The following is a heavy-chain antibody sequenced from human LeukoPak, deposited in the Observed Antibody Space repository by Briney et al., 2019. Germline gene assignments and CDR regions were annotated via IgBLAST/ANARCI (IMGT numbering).Heavy chain of an antibody. CDR1: GFTFSSYW. CDR2: IEQDGSEK. V-gene: IGHV3-7*03. D-gene: IGHD6-19*01. J-gene: IGHJ4*02. CDR3: AGGRGWSSDY. Sequence: GGSLRLSCATSGFTFSSYWMNWVRQAPGKGLEWVANIEQDGSEKNYVDSVKGRFTISRDNAKNSLYLQMSSLRAEDTAVYYCAGGRGWSSDYWGPGTLVTVSS.